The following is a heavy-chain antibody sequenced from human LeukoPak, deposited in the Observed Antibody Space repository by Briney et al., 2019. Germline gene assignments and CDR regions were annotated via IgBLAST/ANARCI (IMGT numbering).Heavy chain of an antibody. D-gene: IGHD1-7*01. V-gene: IGHV1-69*13. CDR2: IIPIFGTA. J-gene: IGHJ6*02. CDR1: GGTFSSYA. CDR3: ASWAVGELRTDMDV. Sequence: SVKVSCKASGGTFSSYAISWVRQAPGQGLEWMGGIIPIFGTANYAQKFQGRVTITADESTSTAYMELSSLRSEDTAVYYCASWAVGELRTDMDVWGQGTTVTVSS.